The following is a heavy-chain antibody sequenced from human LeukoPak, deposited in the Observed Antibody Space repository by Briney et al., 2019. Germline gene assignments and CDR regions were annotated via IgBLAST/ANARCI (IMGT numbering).Heavy chain of an antibody. V-gene: IGHV7-4-1*02. CDR2: INTNTGNP. Sequence: ASVKVSCKASGYTFTSYAMNRVQQAPGQGLEWMGWINTNTGNPTYAQGFTGRFVFSLDTSVSTAYLQISSLKAEDTAVYYCARDQLRYFDWLGDYYYYGMDVWGQGTTVTVSS. CDR3: ARDQLRYFDWLGDYYYYGMDV. D-gene: IGHD3-9*01. CDR1: GYTFTSYA. J-gene: IGHJ6*02.